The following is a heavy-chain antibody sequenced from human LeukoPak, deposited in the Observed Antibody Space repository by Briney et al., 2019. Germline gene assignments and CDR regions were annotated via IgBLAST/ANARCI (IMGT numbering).Heavy chain of an antibody. D-gene: IGHD1-26*01. CDR1: GYTFTDYY. CDR2: INPNSGGT. CDR3: ARVGATYSGDP. Sequence: ASVKVSCKASGYTFTDYYVHWVRQAPGQGLEWMGWINPNSGGTNYAQKFQGRITMTRDTSISTAYMELSRLRSDDTAVYYCARVGATYSGDPWGQGTLVTVSS. V-gene: IGHV1-2*02. J-gene: IGHJ5*02.